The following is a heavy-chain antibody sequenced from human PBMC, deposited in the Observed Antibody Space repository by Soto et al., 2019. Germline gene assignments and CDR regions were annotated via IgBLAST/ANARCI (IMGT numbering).Heavy chain of an antibody. J-gene: IGHJ4*02. Sequence: EVQLVESGGGLVQPGRSLRLSCAASGFTFDDYAMHWVRQAPGKGLEWVSGISWNSGSIGYADSVKGRFTISRDNAKNSLYLQMNSLRAEATALYYCAEDGGSSWYEYYDYWGQGTLVTVSS. CDR3: AEDGGSSWYEYYDY. D-gene: IGHD6-13*01. CDR2: ISWNSGSI. V-gene: IGHV3-9*01. CDR1: GFTFDDYA.